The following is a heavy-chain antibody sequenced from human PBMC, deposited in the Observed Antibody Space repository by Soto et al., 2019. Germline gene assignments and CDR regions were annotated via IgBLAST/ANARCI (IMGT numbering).Heavy chain of an antibody. D-gene: IGHD6-19*01. CDR3: ARDLTGYSSGWYNYFDY. V-gene: IGHV3-7*01. CDR2: IKQDGSEK. Sequence: GGSLRLSCAASGFTFSSYWMSWVRQAPGKGLEWVANIKQDGSEKYYVDSVKGRFTISRDNAKNSLYLQMNSLRAEDTAVYYCARDLTGYSSGWYNYFDYWGQGTLVTVSS. J-gene: IGHJ4*02. CDR1: GFTFSSYW.